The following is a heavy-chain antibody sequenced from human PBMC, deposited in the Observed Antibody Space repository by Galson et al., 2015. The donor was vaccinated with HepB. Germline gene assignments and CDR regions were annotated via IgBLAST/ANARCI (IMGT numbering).Heavy chain of an antibody. Sequence: SLRLSCAASGFTFSIYSMNWVRQAPGKGLEWVSYITSDTRTIKYADSVRGRFTISRDNAKNSLYLQMNSLTDDDTAVYYCARSVAGSFDNWGQGTLVTVSS. D-gene: IGHD6-19*01. CDR1: GFTFSIYS. J-gene: IGHJ4*02. CDR3: ARSVAGSFDN. V-gene: IGHV3-48*02. CDR2: ITSDTRTI.